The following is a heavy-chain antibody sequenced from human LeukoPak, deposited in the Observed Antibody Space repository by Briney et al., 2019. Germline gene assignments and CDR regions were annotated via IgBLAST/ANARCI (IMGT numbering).Heavy chain of an antibody. CDR1: GGSISSYY. CDR3: ASPECSSTSCPLDAFDI. Sequence: SETLSLTCTVSGGSISSYYWSWIRQPAGKGLEWIGRIYTSGSTNYNPSLKSRVTMSVDTSKNQFSLKLSSVTAADTAVYYCASPECSSTSCPLDAFDIWGQGTMVTVSS. J-gene: IGHJ3*02. D-gene: IGHD2-2*01. CDR2: IYTSGST. V-gene: IGHV4-4*07.